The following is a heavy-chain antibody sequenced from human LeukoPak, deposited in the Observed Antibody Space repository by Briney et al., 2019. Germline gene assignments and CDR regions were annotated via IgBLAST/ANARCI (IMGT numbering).Heavy chain of an antibody. CDR1: GFTFDDYA. Sequence: GGSLRLSCAASGFTFDDYAMHWVRQAPGKGLEWVSGISWNSGSIGYADSVKGRFTISRDNAKNSLYLQMNSLRAEDTALYYCAKGVSEYYYGSGSHRDNWFDPWGQGTLVTVSS. J-gene: IGHJ5*02. CDR3: AKGVSEYYYGSGSHRDNWFDP. CDR2: ISWNSGSI. V-gene: IGHV3-9*01. D-gene: IGHD3-10*01.